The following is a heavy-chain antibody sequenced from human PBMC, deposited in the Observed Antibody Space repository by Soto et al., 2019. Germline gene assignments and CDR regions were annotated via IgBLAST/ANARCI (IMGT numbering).Heavy chain of an antibody. CDR2: IYYTGST. V-gene: IGHV4-31*03. J-gene: IGHJ4*02. D-gene: IGHD5-12*01. CDR1: GGSISSGGYY. CDR3: ARDSGYEGKCVDY. Sequence: QVQLQESGPGLAKPSQTLSLTCTVSGGSISSGGYYWSWIRQHPGKGLEWIGYIYYTGSTYYNPSLKSRVTISVDTSKNQFSLRLSSVTAADTAVYYCARDSGYEGKCVDYWGQGTLVTVSS.